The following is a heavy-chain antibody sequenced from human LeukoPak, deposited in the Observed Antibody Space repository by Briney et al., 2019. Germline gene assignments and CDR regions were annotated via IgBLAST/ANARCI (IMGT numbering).Heavy chain of an antibody. Sequence: AGSLTLSCAASGFSISNYAMSWVRMAPGPGLERVSIAGSGGNRLYGDSVKGPITNSRDNAKNMLYLQMNSRRADDTAVYYCVKERGAMRENYYMDVWGKGTTVIVSS. J-gene: IGHJ6*03. D-gene: IGHD2-2*01. CDR1: GFSISNYA. CDR2: IAGSGGNR. CDR3: VKERGAMRENYYMDV. V-gene: IGHV3-23*01.